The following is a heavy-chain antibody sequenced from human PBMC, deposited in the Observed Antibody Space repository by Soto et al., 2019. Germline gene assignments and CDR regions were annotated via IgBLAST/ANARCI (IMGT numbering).Heavy chain of an antibody. CDR2: LYYTGSS. CDR1: GDSLSRFY. Sequence: SETLRLTCTAAGDSLSRFYWTYNPEVSRNRLECIAYLYYTGSSVPCPSLKRRVTISLDTSKNQFSLNLRSVTAADTAVYYCAREAGAPGPHPEDWFGRWVQGTLVTVS. CDR3: AREAGAPGPHPEDWFGR. V-gene: IGHV4-59*13. J-gene: IGHJ5*02.